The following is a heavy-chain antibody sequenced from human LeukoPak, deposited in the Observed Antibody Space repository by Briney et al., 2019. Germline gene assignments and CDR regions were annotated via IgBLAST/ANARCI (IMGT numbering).Heavy chain of an antibody. CDR3: AKSQWELRWYWSDP. D-gene: IGHD1-26*01. Sequence: GGSLRLSCAASGFTFSSYGMHWVRQAPGKGLEWVAFIRYDGSNKYYADSVKGRFTISRDNSKNTLYLQMNSLRAEDTAVYYCAKSQWELRWYWSDPWGQGTLVTVSS. CDR1: GFTFSSYG. V-gene: IGHV3-30*02. CDR2: IRYDGSNK. J-gene: IGHJ5*02.